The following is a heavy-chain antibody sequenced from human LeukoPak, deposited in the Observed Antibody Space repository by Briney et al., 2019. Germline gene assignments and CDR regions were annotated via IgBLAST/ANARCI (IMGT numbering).Heavy chain of an antibody. CDR3: ARRAASSGYYFDQ. J-gene: IGHJ4*02. V-gene: IGHV3-23*01. Sequence: GGSLRLSCAASGFTFSSYAMTWVRQGPGKGLEGVSTISSSGGNTYNADSVKGRFTISRDNSKNTLNLQMSSLRAEDTAVYYCARRAASSGYYFDQWGQGTLVTVSS. CDR2: ISSSGGNT. D-gene: IGHD6-19*01. CDR1: GFTFSSYA.